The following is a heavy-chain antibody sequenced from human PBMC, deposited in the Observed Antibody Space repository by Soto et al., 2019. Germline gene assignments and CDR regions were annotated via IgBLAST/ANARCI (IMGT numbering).Heavy chain of an antibody. V-gene: IGHV3-66*01. CDR1: GFTVSSNY. J-gene: IGHJ3*02. CDR2: IYSGGST. D-gene: IGHD6-13*01. CDR3: ASLSSSRTLGAFDI. Sequence: HPGGSLRLSCAASGFTVSSNYMSWVRQAPGKGLEWVSVIYSGGSTYYADSVKGRFTISRDNSKNTLYLQMNSLRAEDTAVYYCASLSSSRTLGAFDIWGQGTMVTVSS.